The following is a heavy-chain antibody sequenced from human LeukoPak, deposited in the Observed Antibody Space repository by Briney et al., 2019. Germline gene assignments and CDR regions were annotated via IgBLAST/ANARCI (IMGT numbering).Heavy chain of an antibody. CDR2: ISGSGGST. D-gene: IGHD3-3*01. Sequence: SGGSLRLSCAASGFTFSSYAMSWVRQAPGKGLEWVSAISGSGGSTYYADSVKGRFTISRDNSKDTLYLQMNSLRAEDTAVYYCAASRRTITPPWEAFDIWGQGTMVTVSS. CDR1: GFTFSSYA. V-gene: IGHV3-23*01. CDR3: AASRRTITPPWEAFDI. J-gene: IGHJ3*02.